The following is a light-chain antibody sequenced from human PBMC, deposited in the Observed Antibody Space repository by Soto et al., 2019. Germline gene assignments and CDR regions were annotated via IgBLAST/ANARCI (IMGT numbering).Light chain of an antibody. CDR1: QSVSSY. Sequence: EILLTQSPATLSLSPGERATLSCRASQSVSSYLAWYQQKPGQAPRLLIYGASNRATGIPDRLSGSGPGTDYTLTIRRLEPEDFAVYYCQQYGSSGTFGQGTKVDIK. CDR2: GAS. CDR3: QQYGSSGT. J-gene: IGKJ1*01. V-gene: IGKV3-20*01.